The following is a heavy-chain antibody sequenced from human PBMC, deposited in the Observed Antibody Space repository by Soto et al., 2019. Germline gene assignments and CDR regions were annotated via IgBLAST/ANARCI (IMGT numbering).Heavy chain of an antibody. V-gene: IGHV3-53*01. CDR2: LYTGGTI. CDR1: GFSVSSKY. D-gene: IGHD2-15*01. CDR3: ARGCGGGSWYSDWDY. Sequence: EVQLVESGGGLVQPGGSLRLSCAASGFSVSSKYMSWVRQAPDKGLEWVSVLYTGGTIFYTDSVRGRFTISRNSSNNTLYLQMNSLRAEDTAVYYCARGCGGGSWYSDWDYWGQGTLVPVST. J-gene: IGHJ4*02.